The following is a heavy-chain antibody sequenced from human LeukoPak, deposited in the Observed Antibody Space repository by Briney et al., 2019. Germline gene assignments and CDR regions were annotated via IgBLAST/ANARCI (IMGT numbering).Heavy chain of an antibody. V-gene: IGHV3-23*01. CDR3: AKDSGPGGWGNYFDY. J-gene: IGHJ4*02. CDR1: GFTFSSYG. D-gene: IGHD6-19*01. Sequence: GGSPRLSCAASGFTFSSYGMSWVRQAPGKGLEWVSAISGSGGSTYYADSVKGRFTISRDNSKNTLYLQMNSLRAEDTAVYYCAKDSGPGGWGNYFDYWGQGTLVTVSS. CDR2: ISGSGGST.